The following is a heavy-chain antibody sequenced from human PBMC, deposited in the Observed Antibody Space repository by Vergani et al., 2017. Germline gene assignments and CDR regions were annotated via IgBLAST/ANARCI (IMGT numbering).Heavy chain of an antibody. Sequence: EVQLLESGGGLVQPGGSLRLSCAASGFTFSSYAMSWVRQAPGEGLEWVSAISGSGGSTYYADSVKGRFTISRDNSKNTLYLQMNSLRAEDTAVYYCAKDLDYSNYVLGVDPWGQGTLVTVSS. CDR1: GFTFSSYA. CDR3: AKDLDYSNYVLGVDP. D-gene: IGHD4-11*01. CDR2: ISGSGGST. J-gene: IGHJ5*02. V-gene: IGHV3-23*01.